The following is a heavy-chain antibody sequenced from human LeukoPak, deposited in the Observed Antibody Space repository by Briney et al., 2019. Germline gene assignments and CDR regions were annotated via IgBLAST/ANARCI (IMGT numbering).Heavy chain of an antibody. Sequence: GGSLRLSCAASGFTFDDYAMHWVRQAPGKGLEWVSGISWNSGSIGYADSVKGRFTISRDNAKNSLYLQMNSLRAEDTALYYCAKDEAARAPFYGMDVWGQGTTVTVSS. CDR1: GFTFDDYA. V-gene: IGHV3-9*01. J-gene: IGHJ6*02. CDR2: ISWNSGSI. D-gene: IGHD6-6*01. CDR3: AKDEAARAPFYGMDV.